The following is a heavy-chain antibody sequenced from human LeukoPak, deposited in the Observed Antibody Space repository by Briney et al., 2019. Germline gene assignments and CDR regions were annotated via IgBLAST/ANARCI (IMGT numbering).Heavy chain of an antibody. CDR3: ARSPLVAAAGTGYRFHYGMDV. D-gene: IGHD6-13*01. J-gene: IGHJ6*02. CDR2: IWYDGSNK. V-gene: IGHV3-33*08. CDR1: GFTVSSNY. Sequence: PGGSLRLSCAASGFTVSSNYMSWVRQAPGKGLEWVAVIWYDGSNKYYADSVKGRFTISRDNSKNTLYLQMNSLRAEDTAVYYCARSPLVAAAGTGYRFHYGMDVWGQGTTVTVSS.